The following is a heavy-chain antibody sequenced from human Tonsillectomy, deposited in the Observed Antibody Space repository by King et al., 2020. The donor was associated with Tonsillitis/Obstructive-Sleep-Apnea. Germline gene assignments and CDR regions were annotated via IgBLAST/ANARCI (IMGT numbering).Heavy chain of an antibody. CDR1: GFTFSSYG. Sequence: QLVQSGGGVVQPGRSLRLSCAASGFTFSSYGMHWVRQAPGKGLEWVAVISYDGSNKYYADSVKGRFTISRDNPKNTLYLQMNSLRAEDTAVYYCQGSSSAFDIWGQGTMVTVSS. CDR2: ISYDGSNK. J-gene: IGHJ3*02. V-gene: IGHV3-30*03. D-gene: IGHD6-6*01. CDR3: QGSSSAFDI.